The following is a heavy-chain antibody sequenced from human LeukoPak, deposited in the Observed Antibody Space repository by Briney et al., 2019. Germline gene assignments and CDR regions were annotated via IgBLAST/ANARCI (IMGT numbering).Heavy chain of an antibody. Sequence: KSSETLSLTCAVYGGSFSGYYRSWIRQPPGKGLEWIGEINHSGSTNYNPSLKSRVTISVDTSKNQFSLKLSSVTAADTAVYYCARGPAMLEGGVDYWGQGTLVTVSS. CDR3: ARGPAMLEGGVDY. D-gene: IGHD3-10*02. V-gene: IGHV4-34*01. CDR2: INHSGST. J-gene: IGHJ4*02. CDR1: GGSFSGYY.